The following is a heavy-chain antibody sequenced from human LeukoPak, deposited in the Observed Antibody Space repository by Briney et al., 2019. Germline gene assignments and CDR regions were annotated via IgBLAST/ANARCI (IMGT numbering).Heavy chain of an antibody. CDR1: GFTFSSYL. CDR3: ARDLWGGSGSGFDY. V-gene: IGHV3-7*04. J-gene: IGHJ4*02. CDR2: IKQDGSDK. D-gene: IGHD3-10*01. Sequence: GGSLRLSGAASGFTFSSYLMTWVRQAPGKGLEGVASIKQDGSDKYYVDSVKGRFTISRDNAKNSLYLQMNSLRAEDTAVYYCARDLWGGSGSGFDYWGQGTLVTVSS.